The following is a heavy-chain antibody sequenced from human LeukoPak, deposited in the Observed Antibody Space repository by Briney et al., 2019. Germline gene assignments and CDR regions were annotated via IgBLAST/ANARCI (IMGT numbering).Heavy chain of an antibody. D-gene: IGHD5-24*01. CDR3: ARGRDGYTLIDAFDI. J-gene: IGHJ3*02. Sequence: GGSLRLSCEASGFTFSTFAMIWVRQPPGKGLEWVSSIFPSGGEIHYADSVRGRFTISRDNSKSTLSLQMNSLRAEDTAVYYCARGRDGYTLIDAFDIWGQGTMVTVSS. CDR1: GFTFSTFA. CDR2: IFPSGGEI. V-gene: IGHV3-23*01.